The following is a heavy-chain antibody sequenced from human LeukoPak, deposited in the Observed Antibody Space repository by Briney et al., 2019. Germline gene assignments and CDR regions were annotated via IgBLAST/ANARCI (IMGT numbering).Heavy chain of an antibody. CDR2: IIPILGIA. Sequence: SVKVSCKASGGTFSSYAISWVRQAPGQGLEWMGRIIPILGIANYAQKFQGRVTITADKSTSTAYMELSSLRSEDTAVYYCARTQGIAAAGTLDYWGQGTLVTVSS. CDR1: GGTFSSYA. CDR3: ARTQGIAAAGTLDY. V-gene: IGHV1-69*04. D-gene: IGHD6-13*01. J-gene: IGHJ4*02.